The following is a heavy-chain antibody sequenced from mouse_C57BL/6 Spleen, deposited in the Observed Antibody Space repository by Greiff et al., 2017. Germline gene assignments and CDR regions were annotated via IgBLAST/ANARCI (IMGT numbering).Heavy chain of an antibody. CDR1: GFTFTDYY. J-gene: IGHJ2*01. CDR2: IRNKANGYTT. D-gene: IGHD2-4*01. CDR3: ARYRDDYDDVPLDY. Sequence: EVHLVESGGGLVQPGGSLSLSCAASGFTFTDYYMSWVRQPPGKALEWLGFIRNKANGYTTEYSASVKGRFTITRDNSQSILYLHMNALRAEDSATYFCARYRDDYDDVPLDYWGQGTTLTVSS. V-gene: IGHV7-3*01.